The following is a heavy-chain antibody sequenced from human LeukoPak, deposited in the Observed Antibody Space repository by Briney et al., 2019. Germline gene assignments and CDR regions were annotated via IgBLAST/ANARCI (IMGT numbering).Heavy chain of an antibody. CDR2: ISSSGSTI. Sequence: GGSLRLYCAASGFTFSSYEMNWVRQAPGKGLGWVSYISSSGSTIYYADSVKGRFTISRDHSKNTLYLQMNSLRAEDTAVYYCARSLRIAVAGTDPFYFDYWGQGTLVTVSS. D-gene: IGHD6-19*01. V-gene: IGHV3-48*03. CDR1: GFTFSSYE. J-gene: IGHJ4*02. CDR3: ARSLRIAVAGTDPFYFDY.